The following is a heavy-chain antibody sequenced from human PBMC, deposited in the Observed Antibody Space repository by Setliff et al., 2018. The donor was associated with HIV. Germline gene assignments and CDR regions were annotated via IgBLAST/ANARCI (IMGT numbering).Heavy chain of an antibody. Sequence: SETLSLTCAVSGDSITRGGYYWSRIRQFAGKGLEWIADIYYSGRTNYNPSLKSRLTVSIDTSKNHLSLKLTSMTAADTAMYFCARGKDPGLYFDNWRQVMLVTVSS. CDR1: GDSITRGGYY. J-gene: IGHJ4*02. CDR2: IYYSGRT. D-gene: IGHD2-15*01. CDR3: ARGKDPGLYFDN. V-gene: IGHV4-31*11.